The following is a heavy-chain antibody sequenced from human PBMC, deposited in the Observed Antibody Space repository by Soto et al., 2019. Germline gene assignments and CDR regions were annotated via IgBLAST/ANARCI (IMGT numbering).Heavy chain of an antibody. CDR1: GFTFSSYG. V-gene: IGHV3-33*01. D-gene: IGHD2-21*02. CDR2: IWYDGSNK. Sequence: GGSLRLSCAASGFTFSSYGMHWVRQAPGKGLEWVAVIWYDGSNKYYADSVKGRFTISRDNSKNTLYLQMNSLRAEDTAVYYCASVDGVVTALLHWGQGTLVTVSS. J-gene: IGHJ4*02. CDR3: ASVDGVVTALLH.